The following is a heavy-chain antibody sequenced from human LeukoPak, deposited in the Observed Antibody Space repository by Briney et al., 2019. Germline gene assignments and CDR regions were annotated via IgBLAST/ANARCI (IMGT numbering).Heavy chain of an antibody. Sequence: SETLSLTCAVYGGSFSGYYWSWIRQPPGKGLEWIGEINHSGSTNYNPSLKSRVTISVDTSKNQFSLKLSSVTAADTAVYYCARGPGRGQYSSSSLTAYYYYMDVWGKGTTVTVSS. D-gene: IGHD6-6*01. CDR1: GGSFSGYY. J-gene: IGHJ6*03. CDR3: ARGPGRGQYSSSSLTAYYYYMDV. V-gene: IGHV4-34*01. CDR2: INHSGST.